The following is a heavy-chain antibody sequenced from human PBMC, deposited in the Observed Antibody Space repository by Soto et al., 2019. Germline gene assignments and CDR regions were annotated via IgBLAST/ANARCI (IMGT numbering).Heavy chain of an antibody. D-gene: IGHD2-8*01. J-gene: IGHJ1*01. Sequence: QLRLQESGPGQVKASETLSLTCSISGDSISSDQYCWGWVRQPPGKGLEWIGTIYYSRRTYYNPSLKRRATVSVDTSDPQFSLGLTSGTATEPVFYYVPEQISLNRCFASGGQGTLVPVSS. V-gene: IGHV4-39*01. CDR2: IYYSRRT. CDR1: GDSISSDQYC. CDR3: PEQISLNRCFAS.